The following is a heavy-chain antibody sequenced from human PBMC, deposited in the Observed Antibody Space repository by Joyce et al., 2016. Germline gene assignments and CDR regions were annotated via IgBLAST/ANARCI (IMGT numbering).Heavy chain of an antibody. CDR2: INPNSGGT. Sequence: QVQLVQSGAEMKKPGASVKVSCKASGYTFTAYAIYWVRQAPGQGLEWRGWINPNSGGTKSAQKFQGRVTLSRDTSISTAYMELSRLTSDDTAVYYCARLLTTFDYMDVWGKGTTVTVSS. V-gene: IGHV1-2*02. CDR3: ARLLTTFDYMDV. J-gene: IGHJ6*03. CDR1: GYTFTAYA. D-gene: IGHD3-3*01.